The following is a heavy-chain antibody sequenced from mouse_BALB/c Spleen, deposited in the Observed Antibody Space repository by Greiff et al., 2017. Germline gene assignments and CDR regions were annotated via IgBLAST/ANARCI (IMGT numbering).Heavy chain of an antibody. CDR3: ASWELDY. J-gene: IGHJ2*01. Sequence: DVMLVESGGGLVKPGGSLKLSCAASGFTFSDYYMYWVRQTPEKRLEWVATISDGGSYTYYPDSVKGRFTISRDNAKNNLYLQMSSLKSEDTAMYYCASWELDYWGQGTTLTVSS. V-gene: IGHV5-4*02. D-gene: IGHD4-1*01. CDR2: ISDGGSYT. CDR1: GFTFSDYY.